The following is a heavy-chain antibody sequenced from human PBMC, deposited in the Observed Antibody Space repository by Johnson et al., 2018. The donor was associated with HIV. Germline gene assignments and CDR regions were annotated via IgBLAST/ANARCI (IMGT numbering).Heavy chain of an antibody. V-gene: IGHV3-52*01. CDR2: IKCDGSEK. D-gene: IGHD3-16*01. CDR1: GFTFSSSW. Sequence: VQLVESGGGLVKPGGSLRLSCAASGFTFSSSWMHWVCQAPEKGLEWVADIKCDGSEKYYVDSVKGRLTISRDNAKNSLYLQVNSLRAEDMTVYYCVSGGATAFDIWGQGTMVTVSS. J-gene: IGHJ3*02. CDR3: VSGGATAFDI.